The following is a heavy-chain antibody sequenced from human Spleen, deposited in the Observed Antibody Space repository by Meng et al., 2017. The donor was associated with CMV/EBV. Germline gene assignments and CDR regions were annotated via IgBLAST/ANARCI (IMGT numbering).Heavy chain of an antibody. Sequence: GESLKISCAASGLIFGKSTMSWLRQVPGKGLEWVADISGDEREIYYVDSVKGRFTISRDNAKNSLYLQMNSLRAEDTAVYYCARERDYSNYGNFDYWGQGTLVTVSS. V-gene: IGHV3-7*01. CDR3: ARERDYSNYGNFDY. J-gene: IGHJ4*02. CDR1: GLIFGKST. CDR2: ISGDEREI. D-gene: IGHD4-11*01.